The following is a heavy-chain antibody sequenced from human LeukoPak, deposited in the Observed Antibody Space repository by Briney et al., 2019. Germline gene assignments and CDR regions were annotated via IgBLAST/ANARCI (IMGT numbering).Heavy chain of an antibody. Sequence: SVKVSCKASGGTFSSYAISWVRQAPGQGLEWMGGIIPIFGTANYAQKFQGRVTITADESTSTAYMELSSLRSEDTAVYYCARVVSLSVVTSLFDSWGQGTLVTVSS. CDR3: ARVVSLSVVTSLFDS. V-gene: IGHV1-69*01. CDR1: GGTFSSYA. J-gene: IGHJ4*02. CDR2: IIPIFGTA. D-gene: IGHD4-23*01.